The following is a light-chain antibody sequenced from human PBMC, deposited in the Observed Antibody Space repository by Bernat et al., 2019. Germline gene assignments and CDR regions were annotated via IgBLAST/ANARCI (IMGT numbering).Light chain of an antibody. Sequence: QSALTQPPSASGSPGQSVTISCTGTSSDVGGYNYVSLYQQHPGKAPKLMISEVTKRPSGVPDRFSGSKSGNTASLTVSGLQAEDEADYYCSSYAGSNNYVFGTGTKVTVL. CDR1: SSDVGGYNY. CDR3: SSYAGSNNYV. J-gene: IGLJ1*01. V-gene: IGLV2-8*01. CDR2: EVT.